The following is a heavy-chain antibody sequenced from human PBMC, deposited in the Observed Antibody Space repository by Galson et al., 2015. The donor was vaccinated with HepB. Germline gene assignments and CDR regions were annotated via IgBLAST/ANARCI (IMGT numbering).Heavy chain of an antibody. J-gene: IGHJ4*02. Sequence: SVKVSCKAYGYAFTGYYMHWVRQAPGQGLEWMGWINPNNGDTTYLQKFQGRVTMSRDTSTRTVYMELRRLKFDDTAVYYCARAQRSHDFWSGRSFDYWGQGSLVTVSS. CDR2: INPNNGDT. V-gene: IGHV1-2*02. D-gene: IGHD3-3*01. CDR3: ARAQRSHDFWSGRSFDY. CDR1: GYAFTGYY.